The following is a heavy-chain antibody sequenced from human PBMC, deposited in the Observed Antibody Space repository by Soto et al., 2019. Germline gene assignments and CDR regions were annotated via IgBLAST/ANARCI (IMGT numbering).Heavy chain of an antibody. V-gene: IGHV1-18*01. CDR2: ISAYNGNT. Sequence: DSVNVSCKASGYTFTIYGISWVRQAPGQGLEWMGWISAYNGNTNYAQKLQGRVTMTTDTSTSTAYMELRSLRSDDTAVYYCARDNPTYYDFFIGYSDYHQYRLSVWAQGTTVLVSS. D-gene: IGHD3-3*01. J-gene: IGHJ6*02. CDR1: GYTFTIYG. CDR3: ARDNPTYYDFFIGYSDYHQYRLSV.